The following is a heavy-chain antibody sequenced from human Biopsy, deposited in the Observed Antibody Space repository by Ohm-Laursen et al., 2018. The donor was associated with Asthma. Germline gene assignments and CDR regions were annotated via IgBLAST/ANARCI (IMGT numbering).Heavy chain of an antibody. CDR1: GVSISSRDYF. Sequence: TLSLTCSVSGVSISSRDYFWTWIRQTPGRGLEWIGYIYYSGAKSYNPSLRSRVTMSVDTSQNQFSLELTSVTAADTAMYYCARYSSSSGANWLDPWGQGTQVTVSS. J-gene: IGHJ5*02. V-gene: IGHV4-30-4*01. CDR2: IYYSGAK. D-gene: IGHD6-6*01. CDR3: ARYSSSSGANWLDP.